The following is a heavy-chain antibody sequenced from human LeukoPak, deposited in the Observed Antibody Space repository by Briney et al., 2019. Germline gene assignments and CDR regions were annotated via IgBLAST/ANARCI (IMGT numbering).Heavy chain of an antibody. CDR3: ARNIPGRRPSGLDS. V-gene: IGHV1-46*01. J-gene: IGHJ4*02. Sequence: PSVKLSCKPSGYTFTNYYIHWVRQAPGQGLECMGIINPSVGSTSYAQKFQGGVTMTRDMSTSTVDMELSSLRSEDTAVYYCARNIPGRRPSGLDSWGKGTLVTVSS. CDR2: INPSVGST. D-gene: IGHD6-6*01. CDR1: GYTFTNYY.